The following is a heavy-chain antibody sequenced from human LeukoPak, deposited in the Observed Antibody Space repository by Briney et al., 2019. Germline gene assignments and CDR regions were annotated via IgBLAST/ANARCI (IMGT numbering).Heavy chain of an antibody. D-gene: IGHD3-22*01. CDR3: ARVMYYYDSSGYYHYWYFEL. J-gene: IGHJ2*01. Sequence: TGGSLRLSREASGFTFSDYRMHWVRQAPGKGLVWVSHTNSDGSSTSYADSVKGRFTISRDNAKNTLYLQMNSLRAEDTAVYYCARVMYYYDSSGYYHYWYFELWGRGTLVTVSS. CDR1: GFTFSDYR. CDR2: TNSDGSST. V-gene: IGHV3-74*01.